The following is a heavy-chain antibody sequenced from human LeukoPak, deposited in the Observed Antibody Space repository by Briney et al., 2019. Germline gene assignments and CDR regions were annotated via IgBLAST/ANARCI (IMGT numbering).Heavy chain of an antibody. V-gene: IGHV3-23*01. CDR3: ATGVRPPPYNIDSWYFTL. D-gene: IGHD7-27*01. CDR2: FSTSGVLT. J-gene: IGHJ2*01. CDR1: GFSFSSSA. Sequence: PGGSLRLSCAASGFSFSSSAMSWVRQAPGKGLEWVSVFSTSGVLTYYADSVKCRFTISRDNSKNTLYLQMNSLRAEDTAVYTCATGVRPPPYNIDSWYFTLWGRGTLVTVSS.